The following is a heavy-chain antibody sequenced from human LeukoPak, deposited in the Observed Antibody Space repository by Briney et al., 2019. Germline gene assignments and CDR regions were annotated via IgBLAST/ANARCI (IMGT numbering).Heavy chain of an antibody. Sequence: GGSLRLSCAASGFTFNTYGMNWVRQAPGKGLEWVSLISGDGGSTYYADSVKGRFTISRDNSKNSLYLQMNSLRTEDTALYYCAKGQGAVAGHSYYFDYWGQGTLVTVSS. CDR2: ISGDGGST. CDR3: AKGQGAVAGHSYYFDY. D-gene: IGHD6-19*01. V-gene: IGHV3-43*02. CDR1: GFTFNTYG. J-gene: IGHJ4*02.